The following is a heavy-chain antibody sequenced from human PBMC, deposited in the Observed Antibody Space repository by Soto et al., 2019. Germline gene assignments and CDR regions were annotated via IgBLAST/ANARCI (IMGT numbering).Heavy chain of an antibody. CDR3: ASSCSGGSCYYYYYYGMDV. V-gene: IGHV3-21*01. CDR1: GFTFSSYS. J-gene: IGHJ6*02. CDR2: ISSSSSYI. D-gene: IGHD2-15*01. Sequence: EVQLVESGGGLVKPGGSLRLSCAASGFTFSSYSMNWVRQAPGKGLEWVSSISSSSSYIYYADSVKGRFTISRDNAKNSLYLQMNSLRADDTAVYYCASSCSGGSCYYYYYYGMDVWGQGTTVTVSS.